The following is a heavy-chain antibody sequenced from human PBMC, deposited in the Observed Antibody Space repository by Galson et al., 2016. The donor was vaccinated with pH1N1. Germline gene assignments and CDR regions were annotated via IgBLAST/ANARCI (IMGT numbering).Heavy chain of an antibody. CDR2: ITSGSFHI. CDR1: GFIFSGYS. CDR3: AIERSGRGVGSSYCMYV. Sequence: SLRLSCAASGFIFSGYSMNWVRQAPGKGLEWVSSITSGSFHIYYADSVKGRFTISRDNAKNSMFLQINSLIVEDTALYYCAIERSGRGVGSSYCMYVWGQGTTLTVSS. V-gene: IGHV3-21*01. J-gene: IGHJ6*02. D-gene: IGHD3-10*01.